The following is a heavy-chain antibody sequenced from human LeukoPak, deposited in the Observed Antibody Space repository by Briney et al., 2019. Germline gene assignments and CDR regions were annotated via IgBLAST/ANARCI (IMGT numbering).Heavy chain of an antibody. Sequence: PGGSLRLSCAASGLSFSSYAMSWVRQGPGKGLEWVSGLSGSGGSTYYAESVKGRFTISRDNSKNTLHLQMNSLRAEDTAIYYCARKRWLQYYYFDYWGQGTLVTVSS. J-gene: IGHJ4*02. CDR2: LSGSGGST. D-gene: IGHD5-24*01. CDR3: ARKRWLQYYYFDY. V-gene: IGHV3-23*01. CDR1: GLSFSSYA.